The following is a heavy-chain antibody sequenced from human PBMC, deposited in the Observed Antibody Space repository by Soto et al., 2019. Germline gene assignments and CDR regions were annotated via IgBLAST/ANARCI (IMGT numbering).Heavy chain of an antibody. D-gene: IGHD5-18*01. CDR1: GYPFTSYG. Sequence: QVQLVQSGAEVKKPGASVKVSSKASGYPFTSYGISWVRQAPEQGFGWMGWITAYNGNTNYAQNLQARVTMTTDTPTSTAYMELRSLRSDDTAVYYCARVDTAMVMWYFDYWGKGTLVTVSS. CDR3: ARVDTAMVMWYFDY. CDR2: ITAYNGNT. J-gene: IGHJ4*02. V-gene: IGHV1-18*01.